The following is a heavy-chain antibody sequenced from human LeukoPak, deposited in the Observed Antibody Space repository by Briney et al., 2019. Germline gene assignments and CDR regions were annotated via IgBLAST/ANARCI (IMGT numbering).Heavy chain of an antibody. V-gene: IGHV4-31*03. CDR2: IYYSGST. Sequence: PSQTLSLTCTVSGGSISSGGYYWSWIRQHPGKGLEWIGYIYYSGSTYYNPSLKSRVTISVDTSKNQFSLKLSSVTAADTAVYYCARDVPTYYSSSWKQQNTRKQRSGFDPWGQGTLVTVSS. CDR1: GGSISSGGYY. D-gene: IGHD6-13*01. J-gene: IGHJ5*02. CDR3: ARDVPTYYSSSWKQQNTRKQRSGFDP.